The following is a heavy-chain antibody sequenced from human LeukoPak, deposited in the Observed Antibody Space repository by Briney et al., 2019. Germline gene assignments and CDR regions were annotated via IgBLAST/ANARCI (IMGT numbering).Heavy chain of an antibody. Sequence: GGSLRLSCAASGFTFSSYGMHWVRQAPGKGLEWVAVIWYDGSNKYYADSVKGRFTISRDNSKNTLYLQMNSLRAEDTAVYCCARDRDIAVAGNWFDPWGQGTLVTVSS. CDR3: ARDRDIAVAGNWFDP. J-gene: IGHJ5*02. CDR1: GFTFSSYG. V-gene: IGHV3-33*01. D-gene: IGHD6-19*01. CDR2: IWYDGSNK.